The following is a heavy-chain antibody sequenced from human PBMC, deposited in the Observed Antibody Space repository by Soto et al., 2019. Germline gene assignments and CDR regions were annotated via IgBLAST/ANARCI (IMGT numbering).Heavy chain of an antibody. CDR3: ARDRDGYNWDRLDY. CDR2: ISSSSTI. V-gene: IGHV3-48*02. D-gene: IGHD5-12*01. J-gene: IGHJ4*02. Sequence: GGSLRLSWAASGFTFSSYSMNWVRQAPGKGLEWVSYISSSSTIYYADSVKGRFTIFRDNAKNSLYLQMNSLRDEDTAVYYCARDRDGYNWDRLDYWGQGTLVTVSS. CDR1: GFTFSSYS.